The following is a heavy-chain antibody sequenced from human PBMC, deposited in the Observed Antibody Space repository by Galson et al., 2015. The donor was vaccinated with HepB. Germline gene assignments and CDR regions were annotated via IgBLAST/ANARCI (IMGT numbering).Heavy chain of an antibody. J-gene: IGHJ3*02. CDR2: INPNSGGT. CDR1: GYTFTGYY. D-gene: IGHD3-22*01. Sequence: SVKVSCKASGYTFTGYYMHWVRQAPGQGLEWMGWINPNSGGTNYAQKFQGWVTMTRDTSISTAYMELSRLRSDDTAVYYCARSYDSSGYSAFDIWGQGTMVTVSS. V-gene: IGHV1-2*04. CDR3: ARSYDSSGYSAFDI.